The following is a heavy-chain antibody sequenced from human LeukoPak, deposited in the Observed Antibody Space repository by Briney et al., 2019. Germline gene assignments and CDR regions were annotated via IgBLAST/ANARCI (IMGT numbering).Heavy chain of an antibody. D-gene: IGHD6-19*01. Sequence: PGGSLRLSCAASGFTFSSYGMHWVRQAPGKGLEWVAVISYDGSNKYYADSVKGGFTISRDNSKNTLYLQMNSLRAEDTAVYYCAKDQGSGWGLTFDYWGQGTLVTVSS. J-gene: IGHJ4*02. CDR3: AKDQGSGWGLTFDY. V-gene: IGHV3-30*18. CDR1: GFTFSSYG. CDR2: ISYDGSNK.